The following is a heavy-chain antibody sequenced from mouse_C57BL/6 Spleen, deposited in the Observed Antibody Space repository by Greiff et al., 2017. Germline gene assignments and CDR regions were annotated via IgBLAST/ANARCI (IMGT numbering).Heavy chain of an antibody. CDR2: IYPSDSET. J-gene: IGHJ1*03. CDR1: GYTFTSYW. Sequence: QVQLQQPGAELVRPGSSVKLSCKASGYTFTSYWMDWVKQRPGQGLEWIGNIYPSDSETHYNQKFKDKATLTVDKSSIKAYMLLSSLTSEDSAVYYCARQIPSYGYYSYWYFDVWGTGTTITVSS. V-gene: IGHV1-61*01. D-gene: IGHD2-3*01. CDR3: ARQIPSYGYYSYWYFDV.